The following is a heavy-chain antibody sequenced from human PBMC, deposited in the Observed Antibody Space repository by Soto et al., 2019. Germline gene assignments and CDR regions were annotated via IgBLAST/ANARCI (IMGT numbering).Heavy chain of an antibody. CDR1: GGTFSRNT. D-gene: IGHD3-22*01. J-gene: IGHJ4*02. CDR2: IIPIFGTA. CDR3: ARQFHYDSSGYYYAY. V-gene: IGHV1-69*13. Sequence: ASVKVSCKASGGTFSRNTISWVRQAPGQGLEWMGGIIPIFGTANYAQKFQGRVTITADESTSTAYMELNRLRSEDTAVYYCARQFHYDSSGYYYAYWGQGTLVTVSS.